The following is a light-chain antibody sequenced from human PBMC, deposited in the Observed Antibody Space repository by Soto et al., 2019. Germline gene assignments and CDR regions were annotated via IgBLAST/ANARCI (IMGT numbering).Light chain of an antibody. Sequence: SQSVSSKLAWYQQKPGRAPRLLIHGASTRATGIPARFSGSGSATDFALPSSSLGREDFAVYFCQLYGRLPRPFAPGTKVDIK. CDR2: GAS. CDR3: QLYGRLPRP. V-gene: IGKV3-20*01. CDR1: QSVSSK. J-gene: IGKJ3*01.